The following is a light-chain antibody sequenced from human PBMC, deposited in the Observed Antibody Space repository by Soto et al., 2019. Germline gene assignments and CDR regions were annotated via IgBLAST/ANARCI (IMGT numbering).Light chain of an antibody. CDR1: SSDVGAYNY. Sequence: QSVVTQPASVSGPPGQSITISCTGTSSDVGAYNYVSWYQHHPGKAPRLVIYDVTNRPSGISDRFSGSKSGNTASLTISGLLAEDEADYYCASYTTISTYVFGTGTKATVL. J-gene: IGLJ1*01. V-gene: IGLV2-14*01. CDR2: DVT. CDR3: ASYTTISTYV.